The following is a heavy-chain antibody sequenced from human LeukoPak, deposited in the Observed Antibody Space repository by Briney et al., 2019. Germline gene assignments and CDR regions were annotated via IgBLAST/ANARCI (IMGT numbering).Heavy chain of an antibody. D-gene: IGHD3-22*01. CDR1: GFTFSDYY. V-gene: IGHV4-38-2*01. CDR3: ARSRDPAYYYDSSGYYFDY. CDR2: IYYSGST. Sequence: GSLRLSCAASGFTFSDYYMSWIRQPPGKGLEWIGSIYYSGSTYYNPSLKSRVTISVDASKNQFSLKLSSVTAADTAVYYRARSRDPAYYYDSSGYYFDYWGQGTLVTVSS. J-gene: IGHJ4*02.